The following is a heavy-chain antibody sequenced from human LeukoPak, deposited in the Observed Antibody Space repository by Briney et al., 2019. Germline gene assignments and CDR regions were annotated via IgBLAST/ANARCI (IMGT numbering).Heavy chain of an antibody. CDR2: ISSSGSTI. CDR3: PREGYEMYSNPTANFNY. J-gene: IGHJ4*02. CDR1: GFNFSSYE. D-gene: IGHD6-13*01. V-gene: IGHV3-48*03. Sequence: PGGSLRLSCAAPGFNFSSYEMNWVRQATGKGLEWVSYISSSGSTIYYADSVKGRFTISRDNAKNSLYLQMNSLRAEDTAVYYWPREGYEMYSNPTANFNYWGQGTLVTVSS.